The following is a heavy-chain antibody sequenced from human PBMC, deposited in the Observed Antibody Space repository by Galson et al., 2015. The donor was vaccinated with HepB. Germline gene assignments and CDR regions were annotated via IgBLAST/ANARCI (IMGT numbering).Heavy chain of an antibody. CDR3: AADSSPYYYDTSGNFGYFDL. Sequence: SCKASGFIFTSSVMQWVRQARGQRLEWIGWIVVGSGNTNYAQKFQERVTITRDMSTDTAYMELSSLRSEDTAVYYCAADSSPYYYDTSGNFGYFDLWGRGTLVTVSS. J-gene: IGHJ2*01. CDR2: IVVGSGNT. CDR1: GFIFTSSV. V-gene: IGHV1-58*02. D-gene: IGHD3-22*01.